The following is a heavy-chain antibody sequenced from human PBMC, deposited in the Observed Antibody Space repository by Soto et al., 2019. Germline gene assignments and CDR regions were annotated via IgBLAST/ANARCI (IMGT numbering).Heavy chain of an antibody. CDR3: AMEYCSSTSCYRDY. CDR2: IIPILGIA. CDR1: GGTFSSYT. Sequence: QVQLVQSGAEVKKPGSSVKVSCKASGGTFSSYTISWVRQAPGQGLEWMGRIIPILGIANYAQKFQGRVTITADTPTSTAYLEMRSLRSEDTAVYYCAMEYCSSTSCYRDYWGQGTLVTVSS. D-gene: IGHD2-2*02. V-gene: IGHV1-69*02. J-gene: IGHJ4*02.